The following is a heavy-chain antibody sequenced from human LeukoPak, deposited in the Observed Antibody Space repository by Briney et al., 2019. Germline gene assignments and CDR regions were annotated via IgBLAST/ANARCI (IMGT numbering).Heavy chain of an antibody. CDR3: ARYAGWTTGFDY. D-gene: IGHD4-17*01. V-gene: IGHV3-21*04. CDR1: GFTFSSYT. CDR2: ISSSSSYI. Sequence: GGSLRLSCAASGFTFSSYTMNWVRQAPGKGLEWVSSISSSSSYIYYAGSVKGRFTISRDNAKNSLYLQMNSLRSDDTAVYYCARYAGWTTGFDYWGQGTLVTVSS. J-gene: IGHJ4*02.